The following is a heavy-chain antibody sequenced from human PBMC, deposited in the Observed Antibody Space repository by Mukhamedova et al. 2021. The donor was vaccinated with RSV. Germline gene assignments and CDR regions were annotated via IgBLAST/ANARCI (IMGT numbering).Heavy chain of an antibody. CDR2: ISSSSSYI. V-gene: IGHV3-21*01. D-gene: IGHD2-21*01. Sequence: GLEWVSSISSSSSYIYYADSVKGRFTISRDNAKNSLYLQMNSLRAEDTAVYYRARGPPGRHSAFDIWGQGTMVTVPP. J-gene: IGHJ3*02. CDR3: ARGPPGRHSAFDI.